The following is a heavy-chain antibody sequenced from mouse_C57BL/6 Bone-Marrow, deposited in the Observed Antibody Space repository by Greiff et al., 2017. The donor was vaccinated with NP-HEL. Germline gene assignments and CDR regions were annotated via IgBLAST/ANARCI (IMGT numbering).Heavy chain of an antibody. CDR3: AISQLTGTWDY. CDR1: GFTFTDYY. V-gene: IGHV7-3*01. D-gene: IGHD4-1*01. CDR2: IRNKANGYTT. J-gene: IGHJ2*01. Sequence: EVHLVESGGGLVQPGGSLSLSCAASGFTFTDYYMSWVRQPPGKALEWLGFIRNKANGYTTEYSASVKGRFTISRDISQSILYLQMNALRAEDSATYYCAISQLTGTWDYWGQGTTLTVSS.